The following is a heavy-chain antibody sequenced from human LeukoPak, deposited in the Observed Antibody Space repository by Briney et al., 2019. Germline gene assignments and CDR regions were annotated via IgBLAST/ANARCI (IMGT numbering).Heavy chain of an antibody. CDR1: GFTFSSYA. D-gene: IGHD6-25*01. V-gene: IGHV3-23*01. J-gene: IGHJ4*02. CDR2: ISGSGGST. CDR3: ARKGGHSDFDY. Sequence: GGSLRLSCAASGFTFSSYAMSWVRQAPGKGLEWVSAISGSGGSTYYADSVKGRFTISRDNSKNTLYLQMNSLRAGDTAVYYCARKGGHSDFDYWGQGTLVTVSS.